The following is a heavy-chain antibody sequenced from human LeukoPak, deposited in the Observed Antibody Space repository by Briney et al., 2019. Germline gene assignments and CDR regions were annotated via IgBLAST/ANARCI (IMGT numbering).Heavy chain of an antibody. D-gene: IGHD2-2*01. CDR3: ARSLYCSSTSCYFDY. J-gene: IGHJ4*02. V-gene: IGHV4-34*01. CDR2: INHSGST. CDR1: GGSFSGYY. Sequence: KPSETLSLTCAVYGGSFSGYYWGWLRQPPGKGLEWIGEINHSGSTNYNPSLKSRVTISVDTSKNQFSLKLSSVTAADTAVYYCARSLYCSSTSCYFDYWGQGTLVTVSS.